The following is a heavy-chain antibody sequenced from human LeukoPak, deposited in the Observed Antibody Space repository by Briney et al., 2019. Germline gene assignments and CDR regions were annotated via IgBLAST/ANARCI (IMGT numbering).Heavy chain of an antibody. CDR1: GFTFSSYA. V-gene: IGHV3-23*01. J-gene: IGHJ4*02. CDR2: ISGSGDST. Sequence: GGSLRLSYAASGFTFSSYAMSWVRQAPGKGLEWVSVISGSGDSTYYADSVKGRFTISRDNSKNTLHLQMNSLRVEDTAVYYCARESPDFDYWGQGTLVTVSS. CDR3: ARESPDFDY.